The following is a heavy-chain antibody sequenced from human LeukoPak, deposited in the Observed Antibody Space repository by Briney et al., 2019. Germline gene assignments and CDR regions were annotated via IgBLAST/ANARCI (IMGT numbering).Heavy chain of an antibody. D-gene: IGHD1-26*01. V-gene: IGHV4-30-4*01. CDR3: ASVSVWELATHTGGSFDY. CDR2: IYHTGTT. Sequence: PSETLSLTCTVSGGLISRIEYYWGWVRQSPVKGLEWLGHIYHTGTTLYSPHLKNRLTVSVDSSKNQFSLTLNSVTAADTAVYYCASVSVWELATHTGGSFDYWGRGILVTVSS. CDR1: GGLISRIEYY. J-gene: IGHJ4*02.